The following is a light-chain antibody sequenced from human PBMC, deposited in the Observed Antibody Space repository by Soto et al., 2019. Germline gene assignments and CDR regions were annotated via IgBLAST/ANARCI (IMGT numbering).Light chain of an antibody. V-gene: IGLV2-14*01. Sequence: QSALTQPASVSGSPGQSITISCTGTSSDVGGYNYVSWYQQYPGKATKLMIYEVNNRPSGVSNRFSGSKSGNTASLTISGLQAEDEADYYCSSYTSTTTLRVFGTGTKLTVL. CDR1: SSDVGGYNY. CDR3: SSYTSTTTLRV. CDR2: EVN. J-gene: IGLJ1*01.